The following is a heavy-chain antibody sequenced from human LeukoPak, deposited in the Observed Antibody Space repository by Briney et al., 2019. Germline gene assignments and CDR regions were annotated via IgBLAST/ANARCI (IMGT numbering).Heavy chain of an antibody. CDR2: IYYSGST. V-gene: IGHV4-59*01. CDR3: ASGGSSWYSVDY. CDR1: GGPISSYY. J-gene: IGHJ4*02. D-gene: IGHD6-13*01. Sequence: SETLSLTCTVSGGPISSYYWSWIRQPPGTGLEWIGYIYYSGSTNYNPSLKRRVTISVDTSKNQFSLKLSSVTAADTAVYYCASGGSSWYSVDYWGQGTLVTVSS.